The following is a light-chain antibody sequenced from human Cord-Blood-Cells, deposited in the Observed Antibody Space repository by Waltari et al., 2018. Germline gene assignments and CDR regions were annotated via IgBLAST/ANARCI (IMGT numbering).Light chain of an antibody. CDR3: QQYNSWWT. CDR1: QSISSY. CDR2: AAS. J-gene: IGKJ1*01. V-gene: IGKV1-39*01. Sequence: DIQMTQSPSSLSASVGDRVTITCRASQSISSYLNWYQQKPGKAPKLLIYAASSLQSGVPSRFSGSGSGTEFTLTISSLQPDDFATYYCQQYNSWWTFGQGTKVEIK.